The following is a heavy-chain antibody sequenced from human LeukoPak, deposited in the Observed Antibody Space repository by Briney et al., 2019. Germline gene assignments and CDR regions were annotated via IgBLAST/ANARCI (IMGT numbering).Heavy chain of an antibody. CDR3: ARDYDFWSGYYTYGMDV. D-gene: IGHD3-3*01. CDR1: GGSISSYY. J-gene: IGHJ6*02. CDR2: IYTSGST. V-gene: IGHV4-4*07. Sequence: SETLSLTCTVSGGSISSYYWSWIRPPAGQGLEWIGRIYTSGSTNYNPPLKSRVTMSVDTSKNQFSLKLSSVTAADTAVYYCARDYDFWSGYYTYGMDVWGQGTPVTVSS.